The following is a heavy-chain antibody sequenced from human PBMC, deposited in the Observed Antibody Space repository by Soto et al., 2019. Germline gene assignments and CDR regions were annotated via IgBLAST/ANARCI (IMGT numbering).Heavy chain of an antibody. D-gene: IGHD6-25*01. J-gene: IGHJ4*02. Sequence: QVHLAESGGGVVQPGRSLRLSCAASGFTFSNYPMNWVRQAPGKGLEWVAVISYDGNTKHYADSVKGRCTISRDNPRNTLYLQMNSLRVEDTAVYYCAREVRLGVAAAGYFDSWGQGAQVTVSS. V-gene: IGHV3-30*04. CDR2: ISYDGNTK. CDR1: GFTFSNYP. CDR3: AREVRLGVAAAGYFDS.